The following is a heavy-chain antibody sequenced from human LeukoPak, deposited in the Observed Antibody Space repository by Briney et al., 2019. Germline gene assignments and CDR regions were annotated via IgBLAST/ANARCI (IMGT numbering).Heavy chain of an antibody. CDR3: AKREGHCDSTTCYKWLDP. D-gene: IGHD2/OR15-2a*01. V-gene: IGHV3-23*01. CDR1: GFTFSSYA. J-gene: IGHJ5*02. CDR2: ISGSGGST. Sequence: GGSLRLSCAASGFTFSSYAMSWVRQAPGKGLEWVSAISGSGGSTYYADSVKGRFTISRDNSKNTLYLQMNSLRAEDTAVYYCAKREGHCDSTTCYKWLDPWGQGTLVTVSS.